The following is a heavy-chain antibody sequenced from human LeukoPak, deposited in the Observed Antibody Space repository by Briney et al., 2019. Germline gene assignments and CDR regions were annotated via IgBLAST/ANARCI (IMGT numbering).Heavy chain of an antibody. V-gene: IGHV4-31*03. CDR1: GDSITSGGYY. CDR2: IYKTGST. Sequence: PSETLSLTCTVSGDSITSGGYYWSWIRQRPGKGLEWIGYIYKTGSTYYNPSLKSRVTMSVGTSRNQFSLKVNSVTAADTAVYYCAREREVTALFLKYFDSWGQGSLVTVSS. D-gene: IGHD2-21*02. J-gene: IGHJ4*02. CDR3: AREREVTALFLKYFDS.